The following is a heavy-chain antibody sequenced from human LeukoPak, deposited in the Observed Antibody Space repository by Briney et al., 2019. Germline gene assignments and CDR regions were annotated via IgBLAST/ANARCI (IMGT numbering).Heavy chain of an antibody. CDR1: GGSISSSNW. D-gene: IGHD2-2*01. V-gene: IGHV4-4*02. Sequence: SETLSLTCAVSGGSISSSNWWSWVRQPPGKGLEWIGEIYHSGSTNYNPSLKSRVTISVDKSKNQFSLKLSSVTAADTAVYYCARGRXTXXXCSXXSXXGKXGRIWFDPWGQGTLVTVSS. J-gene: IGHJ5*02. CDR2: IYHSGST. CDR3: ARGRXTXXXCSXXSXXGKXGRIWFDP.